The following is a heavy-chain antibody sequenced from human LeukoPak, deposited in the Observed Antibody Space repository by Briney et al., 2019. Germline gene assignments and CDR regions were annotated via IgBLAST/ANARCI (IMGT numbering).Heavy chain of an antibody. Sequence: GESLKVSCKASGYTFTSYGISWVRQAPGQGLEWMGWISAYNGNTNYAQKLQGRVTMTTDTSTSTAYMELRSLRSDDTAVYYCATDRGQEYSGNYLSWYFDLWGRGTLVTVSS. D-gene: IGHD1-26*01. V-gene: IGHV1-18*01. CDR3: ATDRGQEYSGNYLSWYFDL. CDR2: ISAYNGNT. CDR1: GYTFTSYG. J-gene: IGHJ2*01.